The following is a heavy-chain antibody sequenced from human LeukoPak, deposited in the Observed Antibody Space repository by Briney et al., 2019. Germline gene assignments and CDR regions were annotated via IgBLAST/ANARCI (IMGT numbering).Heavy chain of an antibody. CDR2: ISSTSTSM. J-gene: IGHJ4*02. V-gene: IGHV3-48*02. D-gene: IGHD2-21*01. Sequence: PGGPLRLSCAASGFTFSDYHINWVRQAPGKGLEWLSYISSTSTSMNYADSVRGRFAISRDNAKNSLYLQMNSLRDEDTAVYYCPRVWQDNSGVDYWGQGTLVTVSS. CDR3: PRVWQDNSGVDY. CDR1: GFTFSDYH.